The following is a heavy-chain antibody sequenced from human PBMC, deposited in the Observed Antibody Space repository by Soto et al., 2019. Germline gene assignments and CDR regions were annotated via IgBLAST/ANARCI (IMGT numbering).Heavy chain of an antibody. CDR1: GFTFSSYW. CDR3: ARGHDSSGYYYFTMADQYFQH. CDR2: INSDGSST. D-gene: IGHD3-22*01. Sequence: EVQLVESGGGLVQPGGSLRLSCAASGFTFSSYWMHWVRQAPGKGLVWVSRINSDGSSTSYADSVKGRFTISRDNAKNTLYLQMNSLRAEDTAVYYCARGHDSSGYYYFTMADQYFQHWGQGTLVTVSS. V-gene: IGHV3-74*01. J-gene: IGHJ1*01.